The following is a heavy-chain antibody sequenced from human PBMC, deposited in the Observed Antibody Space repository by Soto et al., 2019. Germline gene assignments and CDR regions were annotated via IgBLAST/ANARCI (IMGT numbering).Heavy chain of an antibody. V-gene: IGHV4-34*01. CDR2: INHSGST. D-gene: IGHD3-3*01. Sequence: SETLSLTCAVYGGSFSGYYWSWIRQPPGKGLEWIGEINHSGSTNYNPSLKSRVTISVDTSKNQFSLKLSSVTAADTAVYYCARGGGVRFLVKWFDPWGQGTLVTVSS. CDR3: ARGGGVRFLVKWFDP. J-gene: IGHJ5*02. CDR1: GGSFSGYY.